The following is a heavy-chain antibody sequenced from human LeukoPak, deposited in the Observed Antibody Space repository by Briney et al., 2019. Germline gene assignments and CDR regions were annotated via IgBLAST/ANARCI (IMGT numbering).Heavy chain of an antibody. D-gene: IGHD1-7*01. Sequence: AVTLSLTCTVSGGSISSYYWSWIRQPAGKGLEWIGRIYTSGSTNYNPSLKSRVTMSVDTSKNQFSLELSSVTAADTAVYYCARISIGRSDGTTSDFDYWGQGTLVTVSS. V-gene: IGHV4-4*07. CDR3: ARISIGRSDGTTSDFDY. J-gene: IGHJ4*02. CDR1: GGSISSYY. CDR2: IYTSGST.